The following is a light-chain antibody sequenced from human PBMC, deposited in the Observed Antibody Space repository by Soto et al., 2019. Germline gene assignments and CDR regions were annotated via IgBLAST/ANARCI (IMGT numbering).Light chain of an antibody. Sequence: EIVLTQSPGTLSLSPGERAALSCRASQSVSSGNLAWYQQKPGQAPRLLIFGATGRATGIPDRFSGSRSGTDFTLTISSLEPDDFAVYYCQYYGSSPTFGGGTKVEIK. J-gene: IGKJ4*01. CDR3: QYYGSSPT. V-gene: IGKV3-20*01. CDR2: GAT. CDR1: QSVSSGN.